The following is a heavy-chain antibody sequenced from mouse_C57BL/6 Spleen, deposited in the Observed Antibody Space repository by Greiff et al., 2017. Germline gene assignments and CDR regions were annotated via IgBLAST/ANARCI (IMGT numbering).Heavy chain of an antibody. J-gene: IGHJ3*01. Sequence: QVQLQQPGAELVKPGASVKVSCKASGYTFTSYWMHWVKQRPGQGLEWIGRIHPSDSATNYNQKFKGKATLTVDKSSSTAYMQLSSLTSEDSAVYYCANYDYDRRFAYWGQGTLVTVSA. CDR3: ANYDYDRRFAY. CDR2: IHPSDSAT. CDR1: GYTFTSYW. V-gene: IGHV1-74*01. D-gene: IGHD2-4*01.